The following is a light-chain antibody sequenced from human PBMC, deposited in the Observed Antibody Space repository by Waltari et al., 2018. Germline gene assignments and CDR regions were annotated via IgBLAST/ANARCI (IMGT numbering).Light chain of an antibody. Sequence: DIQLTQSPSFLFASVGERVIITCRASQGISSYLAWYQQKPGKAPKLLIYAASTLQNGVPSRFSGSGSGTEFTLTISSLQPEDFATYYCQQLNSYPLFTFGPGTKVDIK. J-gene: IGKJ3*01. CDR1: QGISSY. CDR2: AAS. CDR3: QQLNSYPLFT. V-gene: IGKV1-9*01.